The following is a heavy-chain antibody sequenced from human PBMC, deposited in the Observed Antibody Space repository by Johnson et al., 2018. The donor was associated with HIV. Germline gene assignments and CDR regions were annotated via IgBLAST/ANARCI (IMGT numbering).Heavy chain of an antibody. CDR2: ISYDGSNK. V-gene: IGHV3-30*18. D-gene: IGHD6-13*01. Sequence: QVQLVESGGGLVKPGGSLRLSCAASGFTFSNAWMSWVRQAPGKGLEWVAVISYDGSNKYYADSVKGRFTISRDNSKNTLYLQMNSLRAEDTAVYYCAKVSSQSSSWYDAFDIWGQGTMVTVSS. CDR3: AKVSSQSSSWYDAFDI. J-gene: IGHJ3*02. CDR1: GFTFSNAW.